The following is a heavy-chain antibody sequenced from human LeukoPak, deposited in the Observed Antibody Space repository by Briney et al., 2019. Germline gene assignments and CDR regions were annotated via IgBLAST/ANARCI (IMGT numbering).Heavy chain of an antibody. CDR2: IYSGGST. J-gene: IGHJ4*02. CDR1: GFTVSSNY. Sequence: GGSLRLSCAASGFTVSSNYMSWVRQAPGKGLEWVSVIYSGGSTYYADSVKGRFTISRDNSKHTLYLQMNSLRAEDTAVYYCARGGAAAGRDYFDYWGQGVLVTVSS. D-gene: IGHD6-13*01. V-gene: IGHV3-66*01. CDR3: ARGGAAAGRDYFDY.